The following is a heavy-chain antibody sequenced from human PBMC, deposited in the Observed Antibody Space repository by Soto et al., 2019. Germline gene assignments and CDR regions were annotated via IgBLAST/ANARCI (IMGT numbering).Heavy chain of an antibody. V-gene: IGHV3-11*04. CDR1: GFTFSDYY. Sequence: GGSLRLSCAASGFTFSDYYMNWVRQAPGKGLEWVSSISSSSTIYYADSVKGRFTISRDNAKNSLYLQMNSLRAEDTAVYYCLMQDEYYDFWSGYYPYYYYYGMDVWGQGATVTVSS. J-gene: IGHJ6*02. D-gene: IGHD3-3*01. CDR2: ISSSSTI. CDR3: LMQDEYYDFWSGYYPYYYYYGMDV.